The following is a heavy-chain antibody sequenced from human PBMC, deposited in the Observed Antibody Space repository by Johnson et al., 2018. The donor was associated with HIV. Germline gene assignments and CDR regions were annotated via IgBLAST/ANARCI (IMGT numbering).Heavy chain of an antibody. V-gene: IGHV3-30*04. CDR3: AKDRQWGPRDAFDI. Sequence: QVQLVESGGGVVQPGRSLRLPCAASGFNFSNDAIHWVRQAPGKGLEWVAVISYDGSNKYYADSVKGRFTISRDKSKNTLYLQMNSLRAEDTAVYYCAKDRQWGPRDAFDIWGQGTMVTVSS. CDR2: ISYDGSNK. CDR1: GFNFSNDA. D-gene: IGHD6-19*01. J-gene: IGHJ3*02.